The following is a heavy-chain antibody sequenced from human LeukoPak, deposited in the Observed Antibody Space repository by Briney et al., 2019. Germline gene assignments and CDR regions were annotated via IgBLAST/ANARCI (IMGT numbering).Heavy chain of an antibody. CDR1: GGSISSGSYY. CDR2: IYTSGST. V-gene: IGHV4-61*02. D-gene: IGHD3-10*01. Sequence: SETLSLTCTVSGGSISSGSYYWSWIRQPAGKGLEWIGRIYTSGSTNYSPSLKSRVTISVDTSKNQFSLKLSSVTAADTAVYYCARARFGELLNFDYWGQGTLVTVSS. CDR3: ARARFGELLNFDY. J-gene: IGHJ4*02.